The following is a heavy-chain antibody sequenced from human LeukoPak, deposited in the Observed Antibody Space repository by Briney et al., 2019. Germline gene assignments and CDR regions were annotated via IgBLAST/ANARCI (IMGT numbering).Heavy chain of an antibody. CDR3: ARPQGVFYFFDY. J-gene: IGHJ4*02. Sequence: SETLSLTCTVSGDSISSSYYWGWIRQPPGKGLEWIGSIYYSGSTYYNPSLKSRVTISVDTSKNQFSLKLSSVTAADTAVYYCARPQGVFYFFDYWGQGTLVTVSS. CDR2: IYYSGST. D-gene: IGHD2/OR15-2a*01. V-gene: IGHV4-39*01. CDR1: GDSISSSYY.